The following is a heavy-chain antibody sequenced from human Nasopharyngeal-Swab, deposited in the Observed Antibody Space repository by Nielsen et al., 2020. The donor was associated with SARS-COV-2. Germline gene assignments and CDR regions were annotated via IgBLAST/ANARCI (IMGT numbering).Heavy chain of an antibody. CDR2: ISYDGSNK. J-gene: IGHJ4*02. CDR1: GFTSSSYA. CDR3: ARVGVGATGVSWNYFDY. V-gene: IGHV3-30-3*01. Sequence: GGSLRLSCAASGFTSSSYAMHWVRQAPGKGLEWVAVISYDGSNKYYADSVKGRFTISRDNSKNTLYLQMNSLRAEDTAVYYCARVGVGATGVSWNYFDYWGQGTLVTVSS. D-gene: IGHD1-26*01.